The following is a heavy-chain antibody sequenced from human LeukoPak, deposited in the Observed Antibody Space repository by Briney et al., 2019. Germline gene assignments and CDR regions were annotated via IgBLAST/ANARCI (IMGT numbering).Heavy chain of an antibody. CDR3: AKGHPIQVAAAGIDY. V-gene: IGHV4-39*01. D-gene: IGHD6-13*01. J-gene: IGHJ4*02. CDR2: IYYSGGT. CDR1: GGSISSTSYY. Sequence: SETLSLTCTVSGGSISSTSYYWDWIRQPPGKGLEWIGSIYYSGGTYYNPSLKSRVIISVDTSNNQFSLKLSSVTAADTAVYYCAKGHPIQVAAAGIDYWGQGTLVTVSS.